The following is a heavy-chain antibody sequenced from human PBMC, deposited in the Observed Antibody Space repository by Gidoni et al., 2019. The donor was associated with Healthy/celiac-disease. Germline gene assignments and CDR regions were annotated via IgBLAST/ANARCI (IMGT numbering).Heavy chain of an antibody. CDR1: GLTFSSYS. CDR3: ARERGGDTAMDDYYYYGMDV. D-gene: IGHD5-18*01. J-gene: IGHJ6*02. Sequence: EVRVVESGGGLVQPGGSLRLPGAASGLTFSSYSMNWVRQAPGKGLEGVTYSSSSSSTIYYADSVKGRFTISRDNAKNSLYLQMNSLRAEDIAVHYWARERGGDTAMDDYYYYGMDVWGQGTTGTVSS. CDR2: SSSSSSTI. V-gene: IGHV3-48*01.